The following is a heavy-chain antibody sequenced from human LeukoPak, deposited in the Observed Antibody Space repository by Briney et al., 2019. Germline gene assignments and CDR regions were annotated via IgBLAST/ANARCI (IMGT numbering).Heavy chain of an antibody. D-gene: IGHD6-19*01. V-gene: IGHV3-30*02. J-gene: IGHJ4*02. CDR1: AFRFSSYG. CDR3: AKVPLSSSGWDREYYFDY. CDR2: IRSDSSNQ. Sequence: GGSLRLSCAASAFRFSSYGMHWVRQAPGKGPEWVAFIRSDSSNQYYVDSVKGRFTISRDNSKNTLYLQMNSLRAEDTAVYYCAKVPLSSSGWDREYYFDYWGQGTLVTVSS.